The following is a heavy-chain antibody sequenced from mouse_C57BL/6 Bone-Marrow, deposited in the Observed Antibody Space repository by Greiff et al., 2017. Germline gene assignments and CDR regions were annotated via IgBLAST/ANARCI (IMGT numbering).Heavy chain of an antibody. CDR3: ARHEADYGSSSLHWYFDV. V-gene: IGHV1-62-2*01. Sequence: QVQLKQSGAELVKPGASVKLSCKASGYTFTEYTIHRVKQRSGQGLEWIGWFYPGSGSIKYNEKFKDKATLTADKSSSTVYMELSRLTSEDSAVYFCARHEADYGSSSLHWYFDVWGTGTTVTVSS. D-gene: IGHD1-1*01. J-gene: IGHJ1*03. CDR2: FYPGSGSI. CDR1: GYTFTEYT.